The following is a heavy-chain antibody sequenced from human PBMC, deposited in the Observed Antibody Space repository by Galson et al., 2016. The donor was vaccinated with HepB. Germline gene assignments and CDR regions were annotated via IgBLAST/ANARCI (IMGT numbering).Heavy chain of an antibody. CDR1: GDSISSHDW. D-gene: IGHD3-3*01. V-gene: IGHV4-4*02. CDR2: IHHSGST. Sequence: LTCAVSGDSISSHDWWSWVRQPPGEGLEWIGEIHHSGSTNFNPSLKSRVSISVDKSKNQFSLRLSSVTAADTAIYYCARNGYYSVDYWGHGILVTVSS. J-gene: IGHJ4*01. CDR3: ARNGYYSVDY.